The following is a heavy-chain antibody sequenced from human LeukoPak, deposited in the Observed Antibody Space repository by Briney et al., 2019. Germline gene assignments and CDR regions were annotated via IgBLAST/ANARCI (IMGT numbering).Heavy chain of an antibody. J-gene: IGHJ5*02. Sequence: SVKVSCKASGGTFSSYAISWVRQAPGQGLEWMGGIIPIFGTANYAQKFQGRVTITADESTSTAYMELSSLRSEDTAVHYCASADCGGDCYSSWFDPWGQGTLVTVSS. CDR2: IIPIFGTA. D-gene: IGHD2-21*02. CDR1: GGTFSSYA. CDR3: ASADCGGDCYSSWFDP. V-gene: IGHV1-69*13.